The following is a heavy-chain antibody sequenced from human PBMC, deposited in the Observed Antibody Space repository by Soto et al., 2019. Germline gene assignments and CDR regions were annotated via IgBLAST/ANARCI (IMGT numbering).Heavy chain of an antibody. Sequence: ASVKFSCKASGYSFTGQYIHWVRQAPGQGLEWMGWINPNSGGRNYAQKFQGRVTMTRDTSTSTAYMELSRLISDDTAVYYCARESVLTGTHHFDSWGQGTRVTVSS. V-gene: IGHV1-2*02. J-gene: IGHJ4*02. D-gene: IGHD1-7*01. CDR1: GYSFTGQY. CDR3: ARESVLTGTHHFDS. CDR2: INPNSGGR.